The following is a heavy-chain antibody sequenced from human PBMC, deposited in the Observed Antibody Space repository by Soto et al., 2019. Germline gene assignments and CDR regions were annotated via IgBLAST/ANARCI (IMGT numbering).Heavy chain of an antibody. J-gene: IGHJ4*02. CDR1: GYIFTNHY. CDR3: ARADYYDSSGFYYDY. D-gene: IGHD3-22*01. Sequence: GASVKVSCKASGYIFTNHYIHWVRQAPGQGLEWMGIINPSGGSTNYLQKFQGRVTMTRDTSTSTVYKELSSLRSEDTAVYFCARADYYDSSGFYYDYWGQGTLVTVSS. CDR2: INPSGGST. V-gene: IGHV1-46*01.